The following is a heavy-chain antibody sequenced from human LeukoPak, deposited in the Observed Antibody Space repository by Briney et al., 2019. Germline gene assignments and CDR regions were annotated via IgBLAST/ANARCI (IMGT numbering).Heavy chain of an antibody. Sequence: PGGSLRLSCAASGFTVNNNYMSWVRQAPGKGLEWVSVIHGGGTTNYADSVQGRFTISRDNSKTTVYLHMNSLRAEDTAVYYCARDSDSGYGPFASWGQGTLVTVSS. D-gene: IGHD5-12*01. J-gene: IGHJ4*02. CDR3: ARDSDSGYGPFAS. CDR1: GFTVNNNY. V-gene: IGHV3-53*01. CDR2: IHGGGTT.